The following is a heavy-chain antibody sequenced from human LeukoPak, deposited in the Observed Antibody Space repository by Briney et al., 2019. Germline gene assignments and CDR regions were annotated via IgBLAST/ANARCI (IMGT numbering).Heavy chain of an antibody. CDR3: SKGETDTGTLTHVY. CDR2: ISGSGATT. CDR1: GGSISSSSYY. J-gene: IGHJ4*02. Sequence: PSETLSLTCTVSGGSISSSSYYWGWIRQPPGKGLEWVSAISGSGATTYYADSVKGRFTVSRDNSRNTVFLQIHSLGAEDTAVYYCSKGETDTGTLTHVYWGQGTLVTVSS. D-gene: IGHD1-7*01. V-gene: IGHV3-23*01.